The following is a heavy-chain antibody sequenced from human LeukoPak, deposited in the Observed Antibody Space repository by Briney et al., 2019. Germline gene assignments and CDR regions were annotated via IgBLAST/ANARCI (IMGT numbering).Heavy chain of an antibody. D-gene: IGHD5-12*01. CDR1: GYTFTDYY. J-gene: IGHJ5*02. CDR2: INPDSGGT. CDR3: ARRALFGDSGYDYNWFDP. Sequence: GASVKVSCKASGYTFTDYYMHWVRQAPGQGFEWMGWINPDSGGTNYAQKFQGRVTMTSDTSISTAYMELSRLRSNDTAVYYCARRALFGDSGYDYNWFDPWGQGTLVTVSS. V-gene: IGHV1-2*02.